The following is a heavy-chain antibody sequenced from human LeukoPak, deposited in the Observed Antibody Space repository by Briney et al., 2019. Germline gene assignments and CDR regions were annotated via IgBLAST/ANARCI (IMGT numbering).Heavy chain of an antibody. J-gene: IGHJ4*02. CDR3: ARGTGVDFDY. Sequence: SETLSLTCTVSGGSISSYYWSWIRQPPGKGLEWIGYIYYSGSTNYNPSLKSRVTISVDTSKNQFSLKPSSVTAADTAVYSCARGTGVDFDYWGQGTLVTVSS. CDR1: GGSISSYY. CDR2: IYYSGST. D-gene: IGHD1-1*01. V-gene: IGHV4-59*01.